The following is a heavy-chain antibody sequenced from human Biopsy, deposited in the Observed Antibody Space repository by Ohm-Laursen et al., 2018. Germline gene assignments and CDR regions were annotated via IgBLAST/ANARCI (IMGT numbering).Heavy chain of an antibody. CDR3: ARGYYDIGTGYHYDVFDF. J-gene: IGHJ3*01. V-gene: IGHV3-9*01. CDR1: GFKFDDYG. D-gene: IGHD3-9*01. Sequence: SLRLSCAASGFKFDDYGMNWVRQVPGKGLEWVSRISWNSGSIGYVDSVKDRFTISRDNAKNSLYLQMNSLKAEDTALYYCARGYYDIGTGYHYDVFDFWGRGTLVTVSS. CDR2: ISWNSGSI.